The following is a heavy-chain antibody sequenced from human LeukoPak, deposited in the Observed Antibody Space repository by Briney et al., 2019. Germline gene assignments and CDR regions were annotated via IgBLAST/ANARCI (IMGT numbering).Heavy chain of an antibody. CDR1: GGSISSGGYH. V-gene: IGHV4-31*03. CDR3: ARDSSHSSGYRADFDY. D-gene: IGHD3-22*01. Sequence: SETLSLTCTVSGGSISSGGYHWTWIRQHPGKGLEWIGYIYYSGSTYYNPSLKSRVTISVDKSKNQFSLKLSSVTAADTAVYYCARDSSHSSGYRADFDYWGQGTLVTVSS. CDR2: IYYSGST. J-gene: IGHJ4*02.